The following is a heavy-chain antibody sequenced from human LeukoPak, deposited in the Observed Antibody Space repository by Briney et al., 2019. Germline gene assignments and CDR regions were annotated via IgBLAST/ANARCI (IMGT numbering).Heavy chain of an antibody. CDR2: INPNSGGT. V-gene: IGHV1-2*02. CDR1: GYTFTGYY. CDR3: AREINYYDSSAFDY. D-gene: IGHD3-22*01. J-gene: IGHJ4*02. Sequence: ASVKVSCKASGYTFTGYYMHWVRQAPGQGLEWMGWINPNSGGTNYAQKFQGRVTMTRDTSISTAYMELSRLRSDDTAVYYCAREINYYDSSAFDYWGQGTLVTVSS.